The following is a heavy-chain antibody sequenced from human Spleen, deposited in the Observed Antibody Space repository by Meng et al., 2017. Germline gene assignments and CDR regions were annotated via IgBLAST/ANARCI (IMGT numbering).Heavy chain of an antibody. CDR3: ATNGLAPYYYYYGMDG. J-gene: IGHJ6*02. CDR2: MNPNSGNT. Sequence: ASVKVSCKASGYTFTNYGINWVRQATGQGLEWMGWMNPNSGNTGYAQKFQGRVTMTRNTSISTAYMELSSLRSEDTAVYYCATNGLAPYYYYYGMDGWGQGTTVTVAS. V-gene: IGHV1-8*02. D-gene: IGHD3/OR15-3a*01. CDR1: GYTFTNYG.